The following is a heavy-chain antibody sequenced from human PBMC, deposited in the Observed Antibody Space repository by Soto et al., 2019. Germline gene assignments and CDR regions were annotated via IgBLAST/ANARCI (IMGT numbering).Heavy chain of an antibody. CDR2: IYAGTIT. CDR3: ARIPYDNSGTIFDY. V-gene: IGHV3-53*01. J-gene: IGHJ4*02. D-gene: IGHD3-22*01. Sequence: PGGSLRLSCAVSGITLSSYYMRWVRQAAGKGLEWVSVIYAGTITYYADSAKGRFTIYRDNSKNTLNMEMNSLRVEDTAVYYCARIPYDNSGTIFDYWGQGTLVTVSS. CDR1: GITLSSYY.